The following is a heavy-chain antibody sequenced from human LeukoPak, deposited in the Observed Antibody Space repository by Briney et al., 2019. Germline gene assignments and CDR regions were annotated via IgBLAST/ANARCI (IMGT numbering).Heavy chain of an antibody. V-gene: IGHV4-34*01. CDR1: GGSFSGYY. CDR3: ARVYCSGGSCEGGYFDY. CDR2: INHSGST. Sequence: SETLSLTCAVYGGSFSGYYWSWIRQPPGKGLEWIGEINHSGSTNYNPSLRSRVTISVDTSKNQFSLKLSSVTAADTAVYYCARVYCSGGSCEGGYFDYWGQGTLVTVSS. D-gene: IGHD2-15*01. J-gene: IGHJ4*02.